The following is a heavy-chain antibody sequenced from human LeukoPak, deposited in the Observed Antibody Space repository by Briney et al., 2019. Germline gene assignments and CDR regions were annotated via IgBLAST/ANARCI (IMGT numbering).Heavy chain of an antibody. J-gene: IGHJ4*02. Sequence: PSETLSLTCAVYGGSFSGYYWSWLRQPPGKGLEWIGEINHSGSTNYNPSLKSRVTISVDTSKNQFSLKLSSVTAADTAVYYCARANDFWSGPTDYWGQGTLVTVSS. D-gene: IGHD3-3*01. V-gene: IGHV4-34*01. CDR3: ARANDFWSGPTDY. CDR2: INHSGST. CDR1: GGSFSGYY.